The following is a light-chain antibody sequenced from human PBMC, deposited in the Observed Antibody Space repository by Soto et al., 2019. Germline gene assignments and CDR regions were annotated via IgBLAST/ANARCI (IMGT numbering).Light chain of an antibody. Sequence: DIHMTQSPSTLSASVGDRVTITCLASQTITAWLAWYQQKPGKAPKLLIYDASSLESGVPSRFRGSGSGTEFTLTISSLQPDDFATYYCQKYNSYPCKFGQGTKVDIK. J-gene: IGKJ1*01. CDR1: QTITAW. CDR2: DAS. CDR3: QKYNSYPCK. V-gene: IGKV1-5*01.